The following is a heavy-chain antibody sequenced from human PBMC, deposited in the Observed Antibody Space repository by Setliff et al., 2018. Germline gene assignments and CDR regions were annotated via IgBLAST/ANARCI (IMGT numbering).Heavy chain of an antibody. CDR3: AREMEAAGQRAFDI. Sequence: PGGSLRLSCAASGYTFSRYWMSWVRQAPGKGLEWVSSISSKNSYIYYADSVKGRFTMSRDNANNALYLQMNSLTAEDTAVYYCAREMEAAGQRAFDIWGQGTMVTVSS. D-gene: IGHD6-13*01. V-gene: IGHV3-21*01. J-gene: IGHJ3*02. CDR1: GYTFSRYW. CDR2: ISSKNSYI.